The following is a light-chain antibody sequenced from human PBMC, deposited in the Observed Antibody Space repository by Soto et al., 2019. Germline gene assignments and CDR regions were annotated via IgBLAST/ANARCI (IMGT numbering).Light chain of an antibody. J-gene: IGKJ1*01. Sequence: EIVLTQSPGTLSLSPGERATLSCRASQVVSSIYLAWYQQKPGQAPRLLIYGASSRATGIPDRFSGSGSGTDFTLTISRLEPEDFTVYYCQQYGSSLPWTFGQGTKVEIQ. CDR3: QQYGSSLPWT. CDR1: QVVSSIY. V-gene: IGKV3-20*01. CDR2: GAS.